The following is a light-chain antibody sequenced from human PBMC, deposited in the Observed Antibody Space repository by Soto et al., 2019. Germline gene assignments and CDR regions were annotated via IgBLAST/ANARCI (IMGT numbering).Light chain of an antibody. V-gene: IGKV3-20*01. CDR3: QQYSSSSWT. CDR2: GAS. CDR1: QSVTSSY. Sequence: EIVLTQSPGTLSLSPGERATLSCRASQSVTSSYLAWYQQKPGQAPRLLIYGASSRATGIPDRFSGSGSGTDFTITIGRLEPEDFAVYYCQQYSSSSWTFGQGTKVEIK. J-gene: IGKJ1*01.